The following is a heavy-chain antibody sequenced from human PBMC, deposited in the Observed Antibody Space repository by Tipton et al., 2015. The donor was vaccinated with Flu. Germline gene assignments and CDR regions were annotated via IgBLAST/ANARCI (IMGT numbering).Heavy chain of an antibody. D-gene: IGHD5-18*01. V-gene: IGHV3-9*01. CDR1: GFNFDDYV. CDR2: ISYKSDRI. CDR3: AKDRSPDTVMDSHFYYFNGQDA. J-gene: IGHJ6*02. Sequence: SLRLSCEASGFNFDDYVMHWVRQASGRGLEWVAGISYKSDRIAYADSVKGRFTISRDNGKNSLYLQMNSLRTEDTALYFCAKDRSPDTVMDSHFYYFNGQDAWGQGTTVTVSS.